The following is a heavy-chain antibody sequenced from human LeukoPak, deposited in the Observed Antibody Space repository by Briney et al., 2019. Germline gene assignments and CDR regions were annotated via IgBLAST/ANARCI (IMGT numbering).Heavy chain of an antibody. CDR2: ISSSGSTI. CDR3: ARDPGGYMDV. D-gene: IGHD3-10*01. V-gene: IGHV3-48*03. Sequence: GGSLRLSCAASGFTFSSYEMNWVRQAPGKGLEWVSYISSSGSTIFYADSVKGRFTISRDNAKNSLYLQMNSLRAEDTTVYYCARDPGGYMDVWGKGTTVTISS. CDR1: GFTFSSYE. J-gene: IGHJ6*03.